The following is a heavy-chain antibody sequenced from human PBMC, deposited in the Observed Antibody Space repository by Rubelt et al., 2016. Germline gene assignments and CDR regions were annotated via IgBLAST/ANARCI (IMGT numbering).Heavy chain of an antibody. J-gene: IGHJ4*02. CDR1: GYTFTSYD. Sequence: QVQLVQSGAEVKKPGASVKVSCKASGYTFTSYDINWVRQAAGPGLEWVGWLNPHSGNTGYAPKFQGRVTMTSDSSTNTVYMELSSLTSEDTAIYYCARDGGHDFDYGGQGILVTVSS. CDR3: ARDGGHDFDY. CDR2: LNPHSGNT. V-gene: IGHV1-8*01.